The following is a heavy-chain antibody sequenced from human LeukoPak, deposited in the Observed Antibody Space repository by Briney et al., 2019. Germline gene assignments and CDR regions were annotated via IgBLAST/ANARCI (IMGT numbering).Heavy chain of an antibody. D-gene: IGHD3-22*01. J-gene: IGHJ4*02. CDR3: ANPRDRGYYFYFDY. Sequence: GGSLRLSCEASGSTFRSYAMSWVRQAPGKGLEWVSGFSGSGGSTYYADSVKGRFTISRDNSRNTLYLQMNSLRAEDTAVYYCANPRDRGYYFYFDYWGQGTLVTVSS. V-gene: IGHV3-23*01. CDR1: GSTFRSYA. CDR2: FSGSGGST.